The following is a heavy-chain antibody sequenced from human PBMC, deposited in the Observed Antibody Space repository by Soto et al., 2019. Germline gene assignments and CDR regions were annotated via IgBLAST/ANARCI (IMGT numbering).Heavy chain of an antibody. D-gene: IGHD1-26*01. Sequence: EVQLVESGGGLVQPGGSLKLSCAASGFTFSGSAIHWVRQASGKGLEWLGRIRSKTNSYATAYAASVNGRFTISRDDSKNTAYLQMYSLKTEDTAVYYCSRLVGATSSFDYWGQGTLVTVSS. V-gene: IGHV3-73*02. CDR2: IRSKTNSYAT. CDR1: GFTFSGSA. J-gene: IGHJ4*02. CDR3: SRLVGATSSFDY.